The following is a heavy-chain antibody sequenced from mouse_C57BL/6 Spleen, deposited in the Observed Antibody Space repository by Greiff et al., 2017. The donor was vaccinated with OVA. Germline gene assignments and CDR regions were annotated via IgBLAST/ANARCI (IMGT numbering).Heavy chain of an antibody. J-gene: IGHJ3*01. D-gene: IGHD1-3*01. CDR2: INSDGGST. V-gene: IGHV5-2*01. Sequence: EVMLVESGGGLVQPGESLKLSCESNEYAFPSYDMSWVRQTPEKRLELVAAINSDGGSTYYPDTMERRFIISRDNTKKTLYLQMSSLRSEDTALYDCERQGLRGPWFAYWGQGTLVTVSA. CDR1: EYAFPSYD. CDR3: ERQGLRGPWFAY.